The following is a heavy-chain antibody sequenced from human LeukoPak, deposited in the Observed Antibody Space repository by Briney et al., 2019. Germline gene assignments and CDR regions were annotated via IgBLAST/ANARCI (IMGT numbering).Heavy chain of an antibody. V-gene: IGHV1-2*02. CDR1: GCTFTGYY. D-gene: IGHD5/OR15-5a*01. CDR3: ARVVSGPGRRFFDY. Sequence: GASVKVSCKASGCTFTGYYMHWVRQAPGQGLEWMGWINPNIGGTNYAQKFQGRVTMTRDTSISTAYMELSRLRSDDTAVYYCARVVSGPGRRFFDYWGQGTLVTVSS. CDR2: INPNIGGT. J-gene: IGHJ4*02.